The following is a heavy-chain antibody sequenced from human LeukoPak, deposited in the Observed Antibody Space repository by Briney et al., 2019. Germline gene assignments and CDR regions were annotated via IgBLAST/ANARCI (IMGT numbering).Heavy chain of an antibody. CDR2: IKPRGST. CDR3: ASTRYCSSLSCTTKSHFDY. V-gene: IGHV4-4*07. Sequence: PSETLSLTCTVSGGSFSGYYRGWFRQPPGKGLEWIGRIKPRGSTNYNPSLKSRVTMSVDTSKNQFSLKLSSVTAADTAVYYCASTRYCSSLSCTTKSHFDYWGQGTLV. D-gene: IGHD2-2*01. J-gene: IGHJ4*02. CDR1: GGSFSGYY.